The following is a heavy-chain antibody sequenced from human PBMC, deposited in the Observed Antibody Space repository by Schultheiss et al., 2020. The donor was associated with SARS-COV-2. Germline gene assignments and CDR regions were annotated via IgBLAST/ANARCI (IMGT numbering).Heavy chain of an antibody. CDR1: GFTFSSCG. Sequence: GGSLRLSCAASGFTFSSCGMHWVRQAPGKGLEWVGRIKSKTDGGTTDYAAPVKGRFTISRDDSKNTLYLQMNSLKTEDTAVYYCTTDYMGSFDYWGQGTLVTVSS. CDR2: IKSKTDGGTT. CDR3: TTDYMGSFDY. V-gene: IGHV3-15*01. J-gene: IGHJ4*02. D-gene: IGHD3-10*01.